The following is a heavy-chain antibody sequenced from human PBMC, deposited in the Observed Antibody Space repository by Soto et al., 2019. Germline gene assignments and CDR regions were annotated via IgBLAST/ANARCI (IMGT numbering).Heavy chain of an antibody. CDR1: GGSFSGYY. Sequence: LSLTCAVYGGSFSGYYWSWIRQPPGKGLEWIGEINHSGSTNYNPSLKSRVTISVDTSKNQFSLKLSSVTAADTAVCYCARVRFTMVRGATPYGMDVWGQGTTVTVSS. V-gene: IGHV4-34*01. CDR3: ARVRFTMVRGATPYGMDV. D-gene: IGHD3-10*01. CDR2: INHSGST. J-gene: IGHJ6*02.